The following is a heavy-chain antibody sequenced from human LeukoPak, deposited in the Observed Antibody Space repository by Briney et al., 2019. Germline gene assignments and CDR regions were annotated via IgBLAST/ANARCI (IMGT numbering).Heavy chain of an antibody. J-gene: IGHJ4*02. CDR1: GFTFSSYA. CDR2: ISGSGGST. V-gene: IGHV3-23*01. D-gene: IGHD3-10*01. Sequence: GGSLRLSCADSGFTFSSYAMSWVRQAPGKGLEWVSAISGSGGSTYYADSVKGRFTISRDNSKNTLYLQMNSLRAEDTAVYYCAKRPRITMVRGVIFPDYWGQGTLVTVSS. CDR3: AKRPRITMVRGVIFPDY.